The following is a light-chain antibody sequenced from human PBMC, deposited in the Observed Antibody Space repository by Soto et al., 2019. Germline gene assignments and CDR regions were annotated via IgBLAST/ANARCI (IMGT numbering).Light chain of an antibody. CDR1: QSVSSSY. CDR3: QQYGSSPALT. V-gene: IGKV3-20*01. J-gene: IGKJ4*01. Sequence: EIVLTQSPGTLSLSPGERATLSCRASQSVSSSYLAWYQQTPGQAPRLLIYGASSRATGIPDRFSGSGYGTNFTLTISRLEPEDFAVYYCQQYGSSPALTFGGGTKVEI. CDR2: GAS.